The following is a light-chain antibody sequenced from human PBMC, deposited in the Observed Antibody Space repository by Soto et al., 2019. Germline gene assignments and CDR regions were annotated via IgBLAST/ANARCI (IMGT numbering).Light chain of an antibody. J-gene: IGKJ5*01. Sequence: DIQMTQSPSSLSASVGDRVNITCLASQTVSSYLNWYQQKPGTVPKLLIYATSNLQSGVPSRFSGRGFGTDFTLTISSLQPEDFATYYCQQGFTTPSFGQGTRLEIK. CDR2: ATS. CDR3: QQGFTTPS. CDR1: QTVSSY. V-gene: IGKV1-39*01.